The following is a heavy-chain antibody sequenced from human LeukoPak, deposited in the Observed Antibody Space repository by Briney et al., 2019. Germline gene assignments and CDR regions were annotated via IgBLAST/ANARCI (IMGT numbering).Heavy chain of an antibody. CDR1: GFTFSAYS. CDR3: AKDYGTTEDGTSFDY. D-gene: IGHD4-11*01. CDR2: ISSASSYI. Sequence: GGSLRLSCAASGFTFSAYSMNWVRQAPGKGLEWVSSISSASSYIYYADSVKGRFTISRDNAENSLYLQMNSLRAEDTAVYYCAKDYGTTEDGTSFDYWGQGTLVTVSS. V-gene: IGHV3-21*01. J-gene: IGHJ4*02.